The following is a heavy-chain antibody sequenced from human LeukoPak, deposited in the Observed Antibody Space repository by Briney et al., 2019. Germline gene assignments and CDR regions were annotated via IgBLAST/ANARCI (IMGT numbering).Heavy chain of an antibody. CDR1: GFTFSSQW. CDR3: AKDLMRDRWFGES. CDR2: VNQGGTEK. J-gene: IGHJ5*02. V-gene: IGHV3-7*01. Sequence: GGSLRLSCAASGFTFSSQWMSWVRQAPGKGLEWVANVNQGGTEKYYVDSVKGRFTISRDTSRNTLYLQMNSLRLEDTAVYYCAKDLMRDRWFGESWGQGTLVTVSS. D-gene: IGHD3-10*01.